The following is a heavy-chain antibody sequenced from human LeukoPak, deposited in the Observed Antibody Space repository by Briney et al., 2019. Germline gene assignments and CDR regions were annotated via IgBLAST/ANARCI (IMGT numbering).Heavy chain of an antibody. J-gene: IGHJ5*02. CDR2: IIPIFGTA. Sequence: GASVKVSCKASGYTFTGYYMHWVRQAPGQGLEWMGGIIPIFGTANYAQKFQGRVTITADESTSTAYMELSSLRSEDTAVYYCARNDWNLTGNWFDPWGQGTLVTVSS. CDR3: ARNDWNLTGNWFDP. V-gene: IGHV1-69*13. D-gene: IGHD1-1*01. CDR1: GYTFTGYY.